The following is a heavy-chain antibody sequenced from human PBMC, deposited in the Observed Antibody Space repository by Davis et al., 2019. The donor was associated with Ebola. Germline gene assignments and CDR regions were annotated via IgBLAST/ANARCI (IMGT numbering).Heavy chain of an antibody. D-gene: IGHD3-10*01. V-gene: IGHV1-3*01. Sequence: AASVKVSCKASGYTFTSYAMHWVRQAPGQRLEWMGWINAGNGNTKYSQKFQGRVTITRDTSASTTYMELRSLKSDDTAVYYCGRLYTGTSFGFEGFDSWGQGTLVTVSS. CDR3: GRLYTGTSFGFEGFDS. CDR2: INAGNGNT. J-gene: IGHJ4*02. CDR1: GYTFTSYA.